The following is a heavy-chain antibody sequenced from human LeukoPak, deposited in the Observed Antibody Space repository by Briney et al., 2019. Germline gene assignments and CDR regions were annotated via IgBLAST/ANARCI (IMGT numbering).Heavy chain of an antibody. D-gene: IGHD1-1*01. V-gene: IGHV4-38-2*02. CDR2: IYHSGST. CDR1: GYSISSGYY. CDR3: ASNIPTPTTSPPLGY. Sequence: PSETLSLTCTVSGYSISSGYYWGWIRQPPGKGLEWIGSIYHSGSTYYNPSLKSRVTISVDTSKTQFSLRLGSVTAADTAVYFCASNIPTPTTSPPLGYWGQGTLVTVSS. J-gene: IGHJ4*02.